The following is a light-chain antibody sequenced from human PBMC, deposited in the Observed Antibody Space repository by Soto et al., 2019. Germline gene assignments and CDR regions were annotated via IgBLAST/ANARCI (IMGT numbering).Light chain of an antibody. CDR2: EVS. V-gene: IGLV2-8*01. CDR3: SSYAGSTNLYV. Sequence: QSVLTQPPSASGSPGQSVTISCTGTSSDIGVYNYVSWYQQHPGKAPKLMIYEVSERPSGVPDRFSGSKSGNTASLTVSGLQNEDEADYYCSSYAGSTNLYVFGTGTKLTVL. J-gene: IGLJ1*01. CDR1: SSDIGVYNY.